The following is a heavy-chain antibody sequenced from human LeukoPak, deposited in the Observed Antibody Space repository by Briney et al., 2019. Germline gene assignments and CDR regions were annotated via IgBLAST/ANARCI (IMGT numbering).Heavy chain of an antibody. CDR2: ISGSGGST. Sequence: GGSLRLSCAASGFTFSSYAMSWVRQAPGKGLEWVSAISGSGGSTYYADSVKGRFTISRDNAKNSLYLQMNSLRAEDTAVYYCARGVGIAARPADAFDIWGQGTMVTVSS. CDR3: ARGVGIAARPADAFDI. J-gene: IGHJ3*02. V-gene: IGHV3-23*01. CDR1: GFTFSSYA. D-gene: IGHD6-6*01.